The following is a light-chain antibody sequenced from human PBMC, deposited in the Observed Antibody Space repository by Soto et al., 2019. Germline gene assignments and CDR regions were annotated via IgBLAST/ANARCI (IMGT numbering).Light chain of an antibody. V-gene: IGLV2-14*01. J-gene: IGLJ2*01. CDR2: DVT. Sequence: QSALTQPASVSGSPGQSITISCTGTSSDVGGYNYVSWYQQHPVRAPKLLIYDVTNRPSGISNRFSGSKSGNTASLTISGLQAADEADYYCSSYTTSSTLVFGGGTKLTVL. CDR1: SSDVGGYNY. CDR3: SSYTTSSTLV.